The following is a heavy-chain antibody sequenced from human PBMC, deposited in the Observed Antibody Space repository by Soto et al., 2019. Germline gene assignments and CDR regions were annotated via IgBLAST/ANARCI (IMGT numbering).Heavy chain of an antibody. CDR3: ARGYSSSWYDY. CDR2: IYYSGST. Sequence: SETLSLTCTVSGGSISSGGYYWIWIRQHPGKGLEWIGYIYYSGSTYYNPSLKSRVTISVDTSKNQFSLKLSSVTAADTAVYYCARGYSSSWYDYWGQGTLVTVSS. D-gene: IGHD6-13*01. CDR1: GGSISSGGYY. J-gene: IGHJ4*02. V-gene: IGHV4-31*03.